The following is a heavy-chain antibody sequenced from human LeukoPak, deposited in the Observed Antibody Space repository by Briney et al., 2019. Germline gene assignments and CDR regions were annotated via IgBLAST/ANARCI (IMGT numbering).Heavy chain of an antibody. CDR2: VNWNGDST. Sequence: PGGSLRLSCAASGFTFDDYAMTWVRQAPGKGLEWVSGVNWNGDSTGYADSVQGRFTVSRDNAKNSLYLQMNSLRAEDTALYFCARSARRGTSTPAALFDTRFYFYYYMDVWGKGTTVTVSS. J-gene: IGHJ6*03. CDR3: ARSARRGTSTPAALFDTRFYFYYYMDV. D-gene: IGHD2-2*01. V-gene: IGHV3-20*04. CDR1: GFTFDDYA.